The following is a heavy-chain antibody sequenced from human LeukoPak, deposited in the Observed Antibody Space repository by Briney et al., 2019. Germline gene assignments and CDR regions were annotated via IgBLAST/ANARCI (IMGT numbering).Heavy chain of an antibody. Sequence: PGGSLRLSCAASGFTFSSYWMHWVRQAPGKGLVWLSHINGDGSSTNYADSVRGRFTISRDNAKNTLYLQMNSLRAEDTAVYYCAKDPSRIAAAGIFWGQGTLVTVSS. D-gene: IGHD6-13*01. J-gene: IGHJ4*02. CDR2: INGDGSST. V-gene: IGHV3-74*01. CDR1: GFTFSSYW. CDR3: AKDPSRIAAAGIF.